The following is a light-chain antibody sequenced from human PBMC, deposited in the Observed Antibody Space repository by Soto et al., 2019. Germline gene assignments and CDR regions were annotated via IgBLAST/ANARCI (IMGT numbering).Light chain of an antibody. CDR2: DVS. CDR1: SSDVGGYNY. J-gene: IGLJ1*01. CDR3: SSYTSSSSYV. Sequence: SALTQPASGSGSPGQSITISCTGTSSDVGGYNYVSWYQQHPGKAPKLMIYDVSNRPSGVSNRFSGSESGNTASLTISGLQAEDEADYYCSSYTSSSSYVFGTGTKVTVL. V-gene: IGLV2-14*01.